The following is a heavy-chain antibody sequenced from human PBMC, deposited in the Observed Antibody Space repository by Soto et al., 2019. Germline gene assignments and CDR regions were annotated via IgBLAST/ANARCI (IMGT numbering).Heavy chain of an antibody. CDR1: GFTFSSYA. CDR2: ISGSGGST. CDR3: AKDMHDILTGYFDY. V-gene: IGHV3-23*01. Sequence: PGGSLRLSCAASGFTFSSYAMSWVRQAPGKGLEWVSAISGSGGSTYYADSVKGRFTISRDNSKNTLYLQINSLRAEDTAVYYCAKDMHDILTGYFDYWGQGTLVTVSS. D-gene: IGHD3-9*01. J-gene: IGHJ4*02.